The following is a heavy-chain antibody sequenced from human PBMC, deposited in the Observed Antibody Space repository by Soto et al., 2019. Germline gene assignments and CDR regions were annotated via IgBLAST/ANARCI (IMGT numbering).Heavy chain of an antibody. CDR3: AHKGGRGAAMDV. Sequence: QITLKESGPTVVQPTQTLTLTCSFSGFSLSTSAEGVAWIRQPPGKALEWLALIYWDDDERYSPFLKSRLTIAKDPSKNQVVLTMTNMDPVDTATYFCAHKGGRGAAMDVWGQGATVTVSS. CDR1: GFSLSTSAEG. D-gene: IGHD2-15*01. J-gene: IGHJ6*02. V-gene: IGHV2-5*02. CDR2: IYWDDDE.